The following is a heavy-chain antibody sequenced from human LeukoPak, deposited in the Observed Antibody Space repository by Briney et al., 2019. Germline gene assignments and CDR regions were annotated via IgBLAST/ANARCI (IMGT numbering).Heavy chain of an antibody. CDR2: ISGSGGST. Sequence: GGSLRLSCAASGFTFSNAWMSWVRQAPGKGLEWVSAISGSGGSTYYADSVKGRFTISRDNSKNTLYLQMNSLRAEDTAVYYCAKDSGATIFGVVTKHYYYYGMDVWGQGTTVTVSS. V-gene: IGHV3-23*01. CDR3: AKDSGATIFGVVTKHYYYYGMDV. D-gene: IGHD3-3*01. J-gene: IGHJ6*02. CDR1: GFTFSNAW.